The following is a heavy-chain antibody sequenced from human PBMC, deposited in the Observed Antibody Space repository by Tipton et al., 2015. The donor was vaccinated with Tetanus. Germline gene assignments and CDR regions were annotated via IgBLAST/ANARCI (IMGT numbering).Heavy chain of an antibody. D-gene: IGHD7-27*01. J-gene: IGHJ4*02. V-gene: IGHV4-59*01. CDR2: IYYSGST. CDR1: GGSISSYY. CDR3: ARTKKLGNHDS. Sequence: TLSLTCTVSGGSISSYYWSWIRQPPGKGLEWIGYIYYSGSTNYNPSLKSRVTISVDTSKNQFSLKLSSETAADTAVYYCARTKKLGNHDSWGQGTLVPVSS.